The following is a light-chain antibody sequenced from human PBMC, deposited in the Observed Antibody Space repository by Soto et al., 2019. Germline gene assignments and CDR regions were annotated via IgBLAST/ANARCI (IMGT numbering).Light chain of an antibody. CDR3: QQYGSSGYT. V-gene: IGKV3-20*01. CDR1: QSVSSSY. Sequence: EIVLTQSPGTPSLSPGERATLSCRASQSVSSSYLTWYQQKPGQAPRLLIYGASSRATGIPDRFSGSGSGTDFTLTISRLEPEDFTVYYCQQYGSSGYTFGHGTKLELK. CDR2: GAS. J-gene: IGKJ2*01.